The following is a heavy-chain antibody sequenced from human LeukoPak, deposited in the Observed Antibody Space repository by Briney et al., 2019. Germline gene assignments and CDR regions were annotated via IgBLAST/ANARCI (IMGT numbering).Heavy chain of an antibody. D-gene: IGHD3-10*01. CDR2: LYYSGST. Sequence: SETLSLTCTVSGGSISSGSYYWGWIRQPPGKGLEWIGSLYYSGSTSYNPSLKSRVTISRDTSKNQFSLKLSSVTAADTAVYYCARDAYYYGSESYFFDFWGQGTLVTVSS. V-gene: IGHV4-39*07. CDR1: GGSISSGSYY. CDR3: ARDAYYYGSESYFFDF. J-gene: IGHJ4*02.